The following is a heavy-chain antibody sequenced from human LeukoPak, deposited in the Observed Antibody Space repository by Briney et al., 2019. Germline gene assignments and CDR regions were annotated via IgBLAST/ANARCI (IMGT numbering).Heavy chain of an antibody. CDR3: ATVPNYYHNSALDD. CDR2: VDSDGSST. D-gene: IGHD3-22*01. Sequence: GGSLRLSCAVSGFTFSSYWMHWVRQAPGKGLVWVSRVDSDGSSTTYADSVKGRFTISRDNAKNTLYLQMNSLRAEDTAVYYCATVPNYYHNSALDDWGLGTLVTVSS. J-gene: IGHJ4*02. V-gene: IGHV3-74*01. CDR1: GFTFSSYW.